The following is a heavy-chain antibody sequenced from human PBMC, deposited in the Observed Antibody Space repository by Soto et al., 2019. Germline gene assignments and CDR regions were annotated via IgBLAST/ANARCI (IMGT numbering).Heavy chain of an antibody. D-gene: IGHD6-13*01. J-gene: IGHJ4*02. CDR2: IYAGDSDT. CDR1: GYIFANYW. CDR3: ARRLSSSWYGDYFDY. Sequence: GESLKISCQGSGYIFANYWIGWVRQMPGRGLEWMGIIYAGDSDTKYSPSFQGQVTISADKSISTAYLQWSSLKASDTAMYYCARRLSSSWYGDYFDYWGQGTLVTVSS. V-gene: IGHV5-51*01.